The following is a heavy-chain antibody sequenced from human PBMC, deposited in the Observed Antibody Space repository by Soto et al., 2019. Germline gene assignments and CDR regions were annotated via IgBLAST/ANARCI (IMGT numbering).Heavy chain of an antibody. D-gene: IGHD2-15*01. CDR3: ASKVSVAA. CDR1: GFTFSSYG. V-gene: IGHV3-30*03. Sequence: QVQLVESGGGVVQPGRSLRLSCAASGFTFSSYGMHWVRQAPGKGLEWVAFISSDGSNKYYADSVKGRFTISRDNSTNTLYLQMDSLRAEDTAVYYCASKVSVAAWGQGPLVTISS. CDR2: ISSDGSNK. J-gene: IGHJ4*02.